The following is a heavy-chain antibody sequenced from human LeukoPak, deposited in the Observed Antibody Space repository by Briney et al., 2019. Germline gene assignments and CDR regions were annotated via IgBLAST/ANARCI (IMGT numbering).Heavy chain of an antibody. V-gene: IGHV3-53*01. D-gene: IGHD5/OR15-5a*01. J-gene: IGHJ4*02. CDR1: GFTFNSYA. CDR3: ARDSGGYSV. Sequence: GGSLRLSCAASGFTFNSYAMSWVRQAPGKGLEWVSVIYSGGSTYYADSVKGRFTISRDNSKNTLYLQMNSLRAEDTAVYYCARDSGGYSVWGQGTLVTVSS. CDR2: IYSGGST.